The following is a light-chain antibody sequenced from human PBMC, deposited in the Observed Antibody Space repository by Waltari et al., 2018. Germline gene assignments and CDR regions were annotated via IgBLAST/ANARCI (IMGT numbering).Light chain of an antibody. CDR2: ENN. CDR1: WSNIGNKY. CDR3: GTWDNSLNAVV. J-gene: IGLJ2*01. V-gene: IGLV1-51*02. Sequence: QSVLTQPPSVSAAPGQKVTISCSGSWSNIGNKYVSWYQQFPGAAPKLLMFENNKRPSGIPDRFSGSKSGTSATLGITGLQTGDEADYYCGTWDNSLNAVVFGGGTKLTVL.